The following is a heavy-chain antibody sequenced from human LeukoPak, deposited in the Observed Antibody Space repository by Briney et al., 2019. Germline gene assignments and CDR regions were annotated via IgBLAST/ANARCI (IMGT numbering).Heavy chain of an antibody. CDR3: ATVYCGGDCYYQRGYYFDY. V-gene: IGHV1-18*01. CDR1: GYTFTSYG. Sequence: ASVKVSCKASGYTFTSYGISWVRQAPGQGLEWMGWISAYNGNTNYAQKLQGRVTMTTDTSTSTAYMELRSLRSDDTAVYYCATVYCGGDCYYQRGYYFDYWGQGTLVTVSS. CDR2: ISAYNGNT. D-gene: IGHD2-21*02. J-gene: IGHJ4*02.